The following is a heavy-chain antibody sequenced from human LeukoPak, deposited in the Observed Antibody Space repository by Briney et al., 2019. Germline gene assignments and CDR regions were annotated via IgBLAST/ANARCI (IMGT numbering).Heavy chain of an antibody. D-gene: IGHD6-6*01. Sequence: SETLSLTCAVSGGSFSGYYWNWIRQSPGKGLEWIGEINHSGSTHYNPSLKSRVTISVDTSQKQFSLRLTSVTAADTAVYYCARAGFALAPHRGTPFDYWGQGTLVTVSS. J-gene: IGHJ4*02. V-gene: IGHV4-34*01. CDR1: GGSFSGYY. CDR3: ARAGFALAPHRGTPFDY. CDR2: INHSGST.